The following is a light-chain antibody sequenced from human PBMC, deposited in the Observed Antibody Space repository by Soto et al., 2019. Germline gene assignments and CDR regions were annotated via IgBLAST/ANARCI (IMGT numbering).Light chain of an antibody. J-gene: IGKJ3*01. CDR2: DAS. CDR3: QQYDNLPPCT. Sequence: DIQMTQSPSSLSASVGDRVTITCQASQDISNYLNWYQQKPGKAPKLLIYDASNLETGVPSRFSGSGSGTDFIFTISSLQPEDIATYYCQQYDNLPPCTFGPGTKVDVK. V-gene: IGKV1-33*01. CDR1: QDISNY.